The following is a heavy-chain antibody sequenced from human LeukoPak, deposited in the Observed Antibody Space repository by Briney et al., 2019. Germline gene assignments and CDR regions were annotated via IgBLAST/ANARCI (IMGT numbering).Heavy chain of an antibody. CDR1: GGSISSYY. CDR3: ARVGTAGSGSPLGYYYGMDV. Sequence: SETLSLTCTVSGGSISSYYWSWIRQPPGKGLEWIGYIYYSGSTNYNPSLKSRVTISVDTSKNQFSLKLSSVTAADTAVYYCARVGTAGSGSPLGYYYGMDVWGQGTMVTVSS. J-gene: IGHJ6*02. CDR2: IYYSGST. V-gene: IGHV4-59*01. D-gene: IGHD3-3*01.